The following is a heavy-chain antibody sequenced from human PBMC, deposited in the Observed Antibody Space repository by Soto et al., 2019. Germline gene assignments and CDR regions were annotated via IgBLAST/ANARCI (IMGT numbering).Heavy chain of an antibody. CDR1: GFTFSSYG. CDR2: ISYDGSNK. V-gene: IGHV3-30*18. D-gene: IGHD3-9*01. CDR3: AKGSRGEYYDILTGPDY. J-gene: IGHJ4*02. Sequence: GGSLRLSCAASGFTFSSYGMHWVRQAPGKGLEWVAVISYDGSNKYYADSVKGRFTISRDNSKNTLYLQMNSLRAEDTAVYYCAKGSRGEYYDILTGPDYWGQGTLVTVSS.